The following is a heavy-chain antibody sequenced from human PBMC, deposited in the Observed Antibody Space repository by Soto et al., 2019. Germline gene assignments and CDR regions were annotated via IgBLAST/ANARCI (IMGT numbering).Heavy chain of an antibody. J-gene: IGHJ6*03. CDR3: AKVGDCSSTTCYGPYYYYMDV. Sequence: GGSLKLSCAASGFTFSSYAMSWVRQAPGKGLEWVSAISGSGGSTYYADSVKGRFTISSDNSKNTLYLQMTSLRAEDTAVYYCAKVGDCSSTTCYGPYYYYMDVWGKGTTVTVSS. CDR2: ISGSGGST. D-gene: IGHD2-2*01. V-gene: IGHV3-23*01. CDR1: GFTFSSYA.